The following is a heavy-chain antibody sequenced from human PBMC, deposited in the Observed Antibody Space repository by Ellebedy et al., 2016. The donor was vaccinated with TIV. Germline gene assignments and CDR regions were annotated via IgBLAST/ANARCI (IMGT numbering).Heavy chain of an antibody. CDR3: ARGIYTSGWYDY. Sequence: MPSETLSLTCTVSGASISSNYWTWIRQSPGTGLEWIGYNSYSGIANYNPSLKDRTTISVDTSENQFSLKLSSVTAADTALYFCARGIYTSGWYDYWGQGSLVTVSS. D-gene: IGHD6-19*01. CDR1: GASISSNY. J-gene: IGHJ4*02. V-gene: IGHV4-59*01. CDR2: NSYSGIA.